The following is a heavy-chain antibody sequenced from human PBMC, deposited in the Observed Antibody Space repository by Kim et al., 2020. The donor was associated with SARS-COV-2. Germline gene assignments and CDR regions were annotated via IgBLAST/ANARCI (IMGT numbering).Heavy chain of an antibody. CDR1: GFSFTDYY. J-gene: IGHJ5*02. Sequence: ASVKVSCKASGFSFTDYYMHWVRQAPGQGLEWMGWMNPKNGATIYAQQFQGRITMTRDTSINTASMELSSLRFDDTAVYYCAKEDTYFNSPWGQGTRVTV. CDR2: MNPKNGAT. V-gene: IGHV1-2*02. CDR3: AKEDTYFNSP. D-gene: IGHD3-22*01.